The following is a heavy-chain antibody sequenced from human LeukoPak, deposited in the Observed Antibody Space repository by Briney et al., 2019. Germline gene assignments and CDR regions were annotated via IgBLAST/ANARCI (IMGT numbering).Heavy chain of an antibody. D-gene: IGHD1-26*01. CDR2: INTDGRVT. V-gene: IGHV3-74*03. Sequence: GGSLRLSCTASGFTFTTYWRHWVRQAPGKGLVWVARINTDGRVTTYAESVKGLFTLSRYNGQNTLYLEMNNLRPENTAVYYCIRETHVGLHLEYWGQGTLATVTS. J-gene: IGHJ4*02. CDR1: GFTFTTYW. CDR3: IRETHVGLHLEY.